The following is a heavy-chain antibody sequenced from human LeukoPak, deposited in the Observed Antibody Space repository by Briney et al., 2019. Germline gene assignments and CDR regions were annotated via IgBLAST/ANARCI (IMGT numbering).Heavy chain of an antibody. CDR3: AKTTIGYSSGRFPGWPVDY. Sequence: GGSLRLSCTASGFTFNSYAMYWVRQAPGKGLEWVSGIVCSGGSTYYAESVRGRFTISRDHSKNTVYMQMNSLRDEDTAVYYCAKTTIGYSSGRFPGWPVDYWGQGPLVTVSS. V-gene: IGHV3-23*01. CDR2: IVCSGGST. D-gene: IGHD6-19*01. J-gene: IGHJ4*02. CDR1: GFTFNSYA.